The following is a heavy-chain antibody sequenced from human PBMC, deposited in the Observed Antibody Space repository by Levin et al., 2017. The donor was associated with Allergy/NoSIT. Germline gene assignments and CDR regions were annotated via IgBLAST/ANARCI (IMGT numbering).Heavy chain of an antibody. J-gene: IGHJ6*02. CDR2: IYYSGST. Sequence: SCTVSGGSISGYYWSWIRQPPGKGLEWIGYIYYSGSTNYNPSLKSRVTISLDTSKNQFSLKLTSVTAADTAVYYCARDYSIIAASGTHYFYGMDVWGQGTTVTVSS. D-gene: IGHD6-13*01. V-gene: IGHV4-59*01. CDR3: ARDYSIIAASGTHYFYGMDV. CDR1: GGSISGYY.